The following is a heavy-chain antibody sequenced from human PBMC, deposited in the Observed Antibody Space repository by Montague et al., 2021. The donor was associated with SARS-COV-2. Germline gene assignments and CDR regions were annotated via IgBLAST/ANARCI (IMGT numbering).Heavy chain of an antibody. CDR2: INYICST. V-gene: IGHV4-59*08. CDR3: ARHKYDYVWGTSSGFFDY. Sequence: SETLSLTCTVSGGSISSYNWNWIRNPQGTGLEWIGNINYICSTNYNHNPKLQVRISVATSTNKFSLQLSSVTAADTAVYYCARHKYDYVWGTSSGFFDYWGQGTLVTVSS. J-gene: IGHJ4*02. D-gene: IGHD3-16*01. CDR1: GGSISSYN.